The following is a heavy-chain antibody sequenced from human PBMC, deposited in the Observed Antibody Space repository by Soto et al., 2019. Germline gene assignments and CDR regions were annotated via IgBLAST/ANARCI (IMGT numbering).Heavy chain of an antibody. CDR1: GGLFSSFA. D-gene: IGHD3-16*01. CDR3: ARGGSPYVWFNEF. CDR2: IIPVFGTT. V-gene: IGHV1-69*01. Sequence: QGQLVQSGPEVKKPGSSVKVSCKDSGGLFSSFAINWVRQAPGQGLEWLGGIIPVFGTTNYAERFQGRVTITADESTNTAYMGLSSLTSGDTAMYYCARGGSPYVWFNEFWGQGTLVTVSS. J-gene: IGHJ4*02.